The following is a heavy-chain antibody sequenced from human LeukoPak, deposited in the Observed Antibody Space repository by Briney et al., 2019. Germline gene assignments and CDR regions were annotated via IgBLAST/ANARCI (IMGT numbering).Heavy chain of an antibody. Sequence: GGSLRLSCAASGFTFSSYAMSWVRQAPGKGLEWVSAISGSGGSTYYADSVKDRFTISRDNSKNTLYLQMNSLRAEDTAVYYCAKGTTYYYGSGSSHFDYWGQGTLVTVSS. CDR3: AKGTTYYYGSGSSHFDY. CDR2: ISGSGGST. D-gene: IGHD3-10*01. CDR1: GFTFSSYA. V-gene: IGHV3-23*01. J-gene: IGHJ4*02.